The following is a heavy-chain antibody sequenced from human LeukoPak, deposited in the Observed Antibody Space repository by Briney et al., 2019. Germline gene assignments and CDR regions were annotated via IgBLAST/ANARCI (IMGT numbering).Heavy chain of an antibody. J-gene: IGHJ3*02. Sequence: SETLSLTCAVYGGSFSGYYWGWIRQPPGKGLEWIGSIYYSGSTYYNPSLKSRVTISVDTSKNQFSLKLSSVTAADTAVYYCARANYYDNSGYSRGAFDIWGQGTMVTVSS. CDR2: IYYSGST. D-gene: IGHD3-22*01. CDR1: GGSFSGYY. CDR3: ARANYYDNSGYSRGAFDI. V-gene: IGHV4-34*01.